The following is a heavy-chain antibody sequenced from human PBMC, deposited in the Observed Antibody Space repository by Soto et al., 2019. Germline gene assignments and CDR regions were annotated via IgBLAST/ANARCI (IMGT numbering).Heavy chain of an antibody. D-gene: IGHD6-13*01. J-gene: IGHJ6*02. CDR3: ARDRGQGSSSWYDYYYGMDV. CDR2: IIPIFGTA. CDR1: GGTFSSYA. Sequence: ASVKVSCKASGGTFSSYAISWVRQAPGQGLEWMGGIIPIFGTANYAQKFQGRVTITADESTSTAYMELSSLRSEDTAVYYCARDRGQGSSSWYDYYYGMDVWGQGTTVTVSS. V-gene: IGHV1-69*13.